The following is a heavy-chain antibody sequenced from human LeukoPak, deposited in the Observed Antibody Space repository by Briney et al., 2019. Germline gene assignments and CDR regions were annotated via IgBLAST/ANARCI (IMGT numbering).Heavy chain of an antibody. J-gene: IGHJ4*02. CDR3: ARDWIDRSLDY. Sequence: GRSLRLSCAASGFTFSDYGIHWVRQAPGKGLEWLAVMSPHASYEYYADSVQGRFTISRDDSKKTVYLQVSSLRGDDTAVYYCARDWIDRSLDYWGQGILVIVSS. D-gene: IGHD2-2*03. CDR2: MSPHASYE. CDR1: GFTFSDYG. V-gene: IGHV3-33*01.